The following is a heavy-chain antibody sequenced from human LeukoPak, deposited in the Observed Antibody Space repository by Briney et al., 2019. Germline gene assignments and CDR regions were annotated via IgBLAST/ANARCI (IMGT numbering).Heavy chain of an antibody. J-gene: IGHJ5*02. V-gene: IGHV1-18*01. CDR1: GYTFTSYG. CDR2: ISAYNGNT. CDR3: ARYIPLTTYSSSLPTNWFDP. D-gene: IGHD6-13*01. Sequence: ASVKVSCKASGYTFTSYGISWVRQAPGQGLEWMGWISAYNGNTNYAQKLQGRVTMTTDTSTGTAYMELRSLRSDDTAVYYCARYIPLTTYSSSLPTNWFDPWGQGTLVTVSS.